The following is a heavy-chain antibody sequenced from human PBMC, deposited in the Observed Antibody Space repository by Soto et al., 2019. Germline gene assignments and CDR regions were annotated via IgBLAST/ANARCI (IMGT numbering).Heavy chain of an antibody. CDR1: GFTFSSYS. CDR2: ISSGSDYI. J-gene: IGHJ3*01. CDR3: ARSPVGDAFNV. Sequence: EVQLVESGGGLVKPGGSLRLSCAASGFTFSSYSMNWVRQAPGKGLEWVSSISSGSDYIFYADSVKGRFTISRDNAKNYLFLQMNSLTAADTAVYYCARSPVGDAFNVWGQGTVVTVSS. V-gene: IGHV3-21*01.